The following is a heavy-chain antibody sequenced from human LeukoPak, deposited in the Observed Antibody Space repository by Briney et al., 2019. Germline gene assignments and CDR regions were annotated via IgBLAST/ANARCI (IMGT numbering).Heavy chain of an antibody. J-gene: IGHJ6*03. CDR3: ARDPGDFWSGYYDYYYYYMDV. Sequence: GGSLRLSCAASGFTFSSYWMHWVRQAPGKGLVWVSRINSDGSSTSYADSVKGRFTISRDNAKNTLYLQMNSLRAEDTAVCYCARDPGDFWSGYYDYYYYYMDVWGKGTTVTVSS. D-gene: IGHD3-3*01. V-gene: IGHV3-74*01. CDR1: GFTFSSYW. CDR2: INSDGSST.